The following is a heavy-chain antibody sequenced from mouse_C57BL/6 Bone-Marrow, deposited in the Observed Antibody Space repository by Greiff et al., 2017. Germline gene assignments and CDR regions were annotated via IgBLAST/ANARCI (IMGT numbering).Heavy chain of an antibody. V-gene: IGHV1-81*01. CDR3: ARRLWLRRTWFAY. D-gene: IGHD2-2*01. CDR1: GYTFTSYG. CDR2: IYPRSGNT. J-gene: IGHJ3*01. Sequence: QVQLQQSGAELARPGASVKLSCKASGYTFTSYGISWVKQRTGQGLEWIGEIYPRSGNTYYNEKFKGKATLTADKSSSTAYLELRSLTSEVSAVYFCARRLWLRRTWFAYWGQGTLVTVSA.